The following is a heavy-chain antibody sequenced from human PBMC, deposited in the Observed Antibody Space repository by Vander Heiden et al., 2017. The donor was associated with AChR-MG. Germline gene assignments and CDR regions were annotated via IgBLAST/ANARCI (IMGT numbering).Heavy chain of an antibody. CDR1: GGSFSGYY. J-gene: IGHJ6*03. Sequence: QVQLQQWGAGLLKPSETLSLTCAVYGGSFSGYYWSWIRQPPGKGLEWIGEINHSGSTNYNPSLKSRVTISVDTSKNQFSLKLSSVTAADTAVYYCARGRSYYDSSGYYRYYYYMDVWGKGTTVTVSS. CDR2: INHSGST. V-gene: IGHV4-34*01. D-gene: IGHD3-22*01. CDR3: ARGRSYYDSSGYYRYYYYMDV.